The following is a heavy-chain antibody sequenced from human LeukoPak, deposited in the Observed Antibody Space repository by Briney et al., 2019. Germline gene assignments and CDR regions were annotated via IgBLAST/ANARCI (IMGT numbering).Heavy chain of an antibody. CDR3: ARTTTFDY. CDR2: IPYDGSNE. CDR1: GFTFSSFG. D-gene: IGHD1-7*01. J-gene: IGHJ4*02. V-gene: IGHV3-30*02. Sequence: QTGGSLRLSCAASGFTFSSFGMHWVRQAPGKGLEWVAFIPYDGSNEYYADSVKGRFTISRDNSKNTLSLQMNSLRPEDTAVYYCARTTTFDYWGQGTLVTVSS.